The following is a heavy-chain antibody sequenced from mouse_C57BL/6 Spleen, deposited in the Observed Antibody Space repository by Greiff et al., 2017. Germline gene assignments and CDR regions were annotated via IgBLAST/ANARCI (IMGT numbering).Heavy chain of an antibody. D-gene: IGHD2-2*01. J-gene: IGHJ2*01. Sequence: EVKLMESGPELVKPGASVKISCKASGYSFTGYYMHWVKQSHGNILDWIGYIYPYNGVSSYNQKFKGKATLTVDKSSSTAYMELRSLTSEDSAVYYCARRDYGYDEGLFDYWGQGTTLTVSS. CDR2: IYPYNGVS. CDR3: ARRDYGYDEGLFDY. CDR1: GYSFTGYY. V-gene: IGHV1-31*01.